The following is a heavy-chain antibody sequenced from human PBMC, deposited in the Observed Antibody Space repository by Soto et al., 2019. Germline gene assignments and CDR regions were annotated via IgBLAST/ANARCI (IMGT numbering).Heavy chain of an antibody. CDR3: ARSEATGLDH. D-gene: IGHD1-26*01. V-gene: IGHV4-4*02. J-gene: IGHJ4*02. CDR1: GGSMTSSNW. Sequence: QVQLQESGPGPVKPSGTLSLTCTVSGGSMTSSNWWNWVRQSPGKGLEWIGEAHHSGRTNYNPSLKSRVTISVDKSKNHFSLKLSSVTAADTAVYYCARSEATGLDHWGQGTLVTVSS. CDR2: AHHSGRT.